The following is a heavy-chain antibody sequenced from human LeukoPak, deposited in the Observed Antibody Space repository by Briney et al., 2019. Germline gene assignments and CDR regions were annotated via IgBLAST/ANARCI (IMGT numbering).Heavy chain of an antibody. J-gene: IGHJ6*03. CDR3: ARRVVVAAASYYYYYMDV. V-gene: IGHV4-59*01. CDR1: GGSIISYY. D-gene: IGHD2-15*01. CDR2: IYYSGST. Sequence: SETLSLTCTVPGGSIISYYWTWIRQPPGKGLEWIGYIYYSGSTNYNPSLKSRVTISVDTSKNQFSLKLSSVTAADTAVYYCARRVVVAAASYYYYYMDVWGKGTTVTVSS.